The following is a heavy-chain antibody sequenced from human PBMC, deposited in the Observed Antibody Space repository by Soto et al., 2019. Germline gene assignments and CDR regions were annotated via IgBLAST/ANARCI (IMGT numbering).Heavy chain of an antibody. J-gene: IGHJ4*02. CDR2: INPSGGST. CDR3: ARAPSYGAAMVTPLDY. V-gene: IGHV1-46*01. CDR1: GYTFTSYY. D-gene: IGHD5-18*01. Sequence: ASVKISCKASGYTFTSYYMHWVRQAPGQGLEWMGIINPSGGSTSYAQKFQGRVTMNRDTSTSTVYMELSSLRSEETAVYYCARAPSYGAAMVTPLDYWGQGTLVTVS.